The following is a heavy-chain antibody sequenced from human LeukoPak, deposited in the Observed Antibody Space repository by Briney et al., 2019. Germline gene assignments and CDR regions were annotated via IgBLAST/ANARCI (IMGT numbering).Heavy chain of an antibody. CDR3: ARDLGCSSTSCYDWYFDL. J-gene: IGHJ2*01. V-gene: IGHV1-2*02. D-gene: IGHD2-2*01. CDR1: GYTFTGYY. Sequence: ASVKVSCKASGYTFTGYYMHWVRQAPGQGLEWMGWINPNSGGTNYAQKFQGRVTMTRDTSISTAYMELSRLRSDDTAVYYCARDLGCSSTSCYDWYFDLWGRGTLVTVSS. CDR2: INPNSGGT.